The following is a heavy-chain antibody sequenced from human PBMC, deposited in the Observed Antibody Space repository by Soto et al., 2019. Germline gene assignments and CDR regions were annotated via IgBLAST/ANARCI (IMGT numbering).Heavy chain of an antibody. CDR2: IIPIFGTA. V-gene: IGHV1-69*13. J-gene: IGHJ5*02. D-gene: IGHD5-18*01. CDR1: GGTFSSYA. CDR3: ARAPPSPRGYSYGRGNWFDP. Sequence: SVKVSCKASGGTFSSYAISWVRQAPGQGLEWMGGIIPIFGTANYAQKFQGRVTITADESTSTAYMELSSLRSEDTAVYYCARAPPSPRGYSYGRGNWFDPWGQGTLVTSPQ.